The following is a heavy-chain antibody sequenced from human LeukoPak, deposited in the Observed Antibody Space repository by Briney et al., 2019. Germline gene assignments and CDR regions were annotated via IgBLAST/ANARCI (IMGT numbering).Heavy chain of an antibody. D-gene: IGHD3-22*01. CDR1: GGSISSSSYY. Sequence: PSETLSLTCTVSGGSISSSSYYWGWIRQPPGKGLEWIGSIYYSGSTYYNPSLKSRVTIPVDTSKNQFSLKLSSVTAADTAVYYCARQNYYYDSSGYYSGYFDYWGQGTLVTVSS. J-gene: IGHJ4*02. CDR3: ARQNYYYDSSGYYSGYFDY. V-gene: IGHV4-39*01. CDR2: IYYSGST.